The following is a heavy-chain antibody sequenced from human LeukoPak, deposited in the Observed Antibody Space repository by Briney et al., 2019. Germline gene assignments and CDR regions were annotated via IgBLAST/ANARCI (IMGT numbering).Heavy chain of an antibody. Sequence: QPGRSLRLSCAASGFTFDDYAMHWVRQAPGKGLEWVSGISWNSGSIGYADSVKGRFTISRDNAKNSLYLQMNSLRAEDTAVYYCARALAVAGNLWGQGTLVTVSS. J-gene: IGHJ4*02. V-gene: IGHV3-9*01. CDR2: ISWNSGSI. D-gene: IGHD6-19*01. CDR3: ARALAVAGNL. CDR1: GFTFDDYA.